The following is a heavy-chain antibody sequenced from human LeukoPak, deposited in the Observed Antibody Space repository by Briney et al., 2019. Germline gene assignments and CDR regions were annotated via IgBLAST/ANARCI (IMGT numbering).Heavy chain of an antibody. V-gene: IGHV1-8*01. CDR1: GYTFTSYD. CDR3: ARGAYSSSFYYYYMDV. J-gene: IGHJ6*03. CDR2: MNPNSGNT. Sequence: ASVKVSCKASGYTFTSYDINWVRQATGQGLGWMGWMNPNSGNTGYAQKFQGRVTMTRNTSISTAYMELSGLRSEDTAVYYCARGAYSSSFYYYYMDVWGKGTTVTVSS. D-gene: IGHD6-13*01.